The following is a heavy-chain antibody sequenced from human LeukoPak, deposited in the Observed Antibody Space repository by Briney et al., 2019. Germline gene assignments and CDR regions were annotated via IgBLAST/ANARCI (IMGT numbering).Heavy chain of an antibody. D-gene: IGHD2-21*02. V-gene: IGHV3-66*02. J-gene: IGHJ3*02. Sequence: GGSLRLSCAASGFTVSSNFMSWVRQAPGKGLEWVSVIYSGGGTDYADSVKGRFTISRDNSKNTLYLQMNSLRAEDTAVYYCARAVGVTAIHNAFDIWGQGTMVTVSS. CDR2: IYSGGGT. CDR3: ARAVGVTAIHNAFDI. CDR1: GFTVSSNF.